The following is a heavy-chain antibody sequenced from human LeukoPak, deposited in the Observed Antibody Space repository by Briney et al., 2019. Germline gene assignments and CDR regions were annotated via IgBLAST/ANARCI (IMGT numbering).Heavy chain of an antibody. CDR3: AREGSDRYGGNPRLDV. J-gene: IGHJ6*04. Sequence: SETLSHTCTVSGGSITSYYWSWIRQPAGKGLEWIGYIDYSGSTNYNPSLKSRVTISVDTSKNQFSLKLRSVTAADTAVYYCAREGSDRYGGNPRLDVWGKGTTVTVSS. CDR1: GGSITSYY. D-gene: IGHD4-23*01. CDR2: IDYSGST. V-gene: IGHV4-59*01.